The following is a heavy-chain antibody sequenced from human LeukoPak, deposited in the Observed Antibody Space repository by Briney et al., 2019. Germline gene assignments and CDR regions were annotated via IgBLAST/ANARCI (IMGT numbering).Heavy chain of an antibody. D-gene: IGHD3-3*01. CDR2: ILYTGST. Sequence: SETLSLTCTVSGGSISSSSYYWGWIRQPPGKGLEWIGSILYTGSTYYKSSLRSRLSTSVDPSENQFSLKLSSVTAADTAVYYCARVGGFDFGVAIGNNWFDPWGQGTLVTVSS. CDR3: ARVGGFDFGVAIGNNWFDP. J-gene: IGHJ5*02. V-gene: IGHV4-39*07. CDR1: GGSISSSSYY.